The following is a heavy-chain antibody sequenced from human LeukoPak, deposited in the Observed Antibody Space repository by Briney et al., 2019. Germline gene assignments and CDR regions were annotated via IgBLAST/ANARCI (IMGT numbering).Heavy chain of an antibody. V-gene: IGHV3-23*01. Sequence: GGSLRLSCAASGFTFSSSAMHWVRQAPGKGLEWVSAISGSGGSTYYADSVKGRFTISRDNSKNTLYLQMNSLRAEDTAVYYCAKDLRGSGSYQDYWGQGTLVTVSS. CDR1: GFTFSSSA. J-gene: IGHJ4*02. D-gene: IGHD3-10*01. CDR3: AKDLRGSGSYQDY. CDR2: ISGSGGST.